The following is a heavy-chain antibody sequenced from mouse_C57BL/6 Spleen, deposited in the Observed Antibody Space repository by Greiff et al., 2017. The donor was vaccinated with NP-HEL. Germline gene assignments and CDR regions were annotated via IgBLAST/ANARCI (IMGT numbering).Heavy chain of an antibody. J-gene: IGHJ1*03. CDR2: ISAGGGYT. D-gene: IGHD1-1*01. CDR3: ARGGDGSSWHFDV. CDR1: GFTFSSYA. V-gene: IGHV5-4*01. Sequence: VQLQQSGGGLVKPGGSLKLSCAASGFTFSSYAMSWVRQTPEKGLEWVGTISAGGGYTYYPDNVKGRFTISRDNAKNNLYLQMSQLKSEDTAMYYGARGGDGSSWHFDVWGKGTTVTVSS.